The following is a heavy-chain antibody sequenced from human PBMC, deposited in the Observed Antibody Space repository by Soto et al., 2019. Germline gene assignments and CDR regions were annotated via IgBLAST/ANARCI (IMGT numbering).Heavy chain of an antibody. CDR3: ARDSDIVVSSVPMGAGYYYTALDI. J-gene: IGHJ6*02. V-gene: IGHV1-46*01. Sequence: QVLLVQSGAEVKKPGASVKVSCKAYGYIFTSFYMHWVRQAPGQGLEWMGIINPSGGRASYTQKFQGSLIRTRDTSTRTVYMELSSLSSEDTAVYYCARDSDIVVSSVPMGAGYYYTALDIWGQGTTVTVSS. D-gene: IGHD2-15*01. CDR2: INPSGGRA. CDR1: GYIFTSFY.